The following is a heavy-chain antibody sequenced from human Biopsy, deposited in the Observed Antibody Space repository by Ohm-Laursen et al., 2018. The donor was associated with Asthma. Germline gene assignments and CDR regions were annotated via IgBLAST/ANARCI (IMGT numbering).Heavy chain of an antibody. J-gene: IGHJ6*02. CDR2: ISIYNGNT. V-gene: IGHV1-18*01. D-gene: IGHD3-10*01. Sequence: ASVKVSCKTSGYTFNSAGITWVRQAPGQGLEWMGWISIYNGNTKVAQKLQDRVTMITDTSTSTAYMELRSLRSDDTAVYFCARAVDYSHYYGIDVWGQGTTVTVS. CDR3: ARAVDYSHYYGIDV. CDR1: GYTFNSAG.